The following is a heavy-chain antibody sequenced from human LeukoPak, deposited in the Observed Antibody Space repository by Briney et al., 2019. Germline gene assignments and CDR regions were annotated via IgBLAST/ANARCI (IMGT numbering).Heavy chain of an antibody. CDR1: GSTFTSYW. D-gene: IGHD3-22*01. V-gene: IGHV3-74*01. J-gene: IGHJ4*02. CDR3: ARGTNYYDSTGMSD. CDR2: INSDGSST. Sequence: GGSLRLSCAASGSTFTSYWMHWVRQAPGKGLVWVSRINSDGSSTNYADSVKGRFTISRDNAKNTLYLQVNSLRAEDTAVYFCARGTNYYDSTGMSDWGQGTLVTVSS.